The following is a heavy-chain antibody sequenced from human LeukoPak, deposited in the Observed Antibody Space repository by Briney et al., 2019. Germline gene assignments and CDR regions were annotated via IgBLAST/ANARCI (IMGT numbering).Heavy chain of an antibody. CDR2: IIPIFGTA. Sequence: ASVTVSCKASGGTFSSYAISWVRQAPGQGLEWMGGIIPIFGTANYAQKFQGRVTITADESTSTAYMELNSLRSEDTAVYYCARGYYYDSSGYYPIAHFDYWGQGTLVTVSS. CDR1: GGTFSSYA. V-gene: IGHV1-69*13. CDR3: ARGYYYDSSGYYPIAHFDY. J-gene: IGHJ4*02. D-gene: IGHD3-22*01.